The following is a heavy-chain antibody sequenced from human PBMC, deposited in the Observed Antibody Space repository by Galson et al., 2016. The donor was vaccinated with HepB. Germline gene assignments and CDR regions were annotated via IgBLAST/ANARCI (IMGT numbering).Heavy chain of an antibody. CDR2: IYYSGST. J-gene: IGHJ5*02. CDR3: ARHYYDSGRHYFDP. V-gene: IGHV4-39*02. Sequence: GWIRQPPGKGLEWIGSIYYSGSTYYNPSLKSRLTMSVDTSRSDFSLKLSSVTAADTAAYYCARHYYDSGRHYFDPWGQGTLVTVSS. D-gene: IGHD3-10*01.